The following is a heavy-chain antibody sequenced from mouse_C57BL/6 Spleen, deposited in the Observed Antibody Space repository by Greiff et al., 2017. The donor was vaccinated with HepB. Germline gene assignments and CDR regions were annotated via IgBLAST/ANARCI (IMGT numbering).Heavy chain of an antibody. CDR3: ARFPFYYYGSSHWYCDV. J-gene: IGHJ1*03. Sequence: VQLQESGAELVKPGASVKISCKASGYAFSSYWMNWVKQRPGKGLEWIGQIYPGDGDTNYNGKFKGKATLTADKSSSTAYMQLSSLTSEDSAVYFCARFPFYYYGSSHWYCDVWGTGTTVTVSS. CDR2: IYPGDGDT. CDR1: GYAFSSYW. D-gene: IGHD1-1*01. V-gene: IGHV1-80*01.